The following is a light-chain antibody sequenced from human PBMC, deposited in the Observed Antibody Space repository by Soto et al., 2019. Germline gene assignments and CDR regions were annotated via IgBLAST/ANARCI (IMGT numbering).Light chain of an antibody. CDR1: SSDVGGYIF. CDR2: EVS. J-gene: IGLJ1*01. V-gene: IGLV2-14*01. CDR3: SSYTRGSTYA. Sequence: QSALTQPASVSGAPGQSITISCTGTSSDVGGYIFVSWYQQHPSKAPKLIIYEVSTRTSGASNRFSGSKSGNTASLTISGSQAEDEAEYYCSSYTRGSTYAFGSGTTLTVL.